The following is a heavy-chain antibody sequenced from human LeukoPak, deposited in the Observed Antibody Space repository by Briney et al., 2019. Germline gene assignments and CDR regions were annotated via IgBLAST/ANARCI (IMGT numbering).Heavy chain of an antibody. J-gene: IGHJ5*02. V-gene: IGHV3-15*01. CDR2: VRSETDGGTT. D-gene: IGHD2-2*01. CDR1: GFTFRNAW. Sequence: GGSLRLSCAASGFTFRNAWMSWVRQAPGKGLEWVSRVRSETDGGTTVYAAPVQGRFTISRDDSKNTLYLQMNSLETDDTAVYYCTTLSYAAAPTWGQGTLVTVSS. CDR3: TTLSYAAAPT.